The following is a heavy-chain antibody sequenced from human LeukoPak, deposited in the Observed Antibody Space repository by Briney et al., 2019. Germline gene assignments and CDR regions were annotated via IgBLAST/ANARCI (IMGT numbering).Heavy chain of an antibody. V-gene: IGHV3-7*01. Sequence: GGSLRLSCAASGFTFSSYWMSWVRQAPGKGLEWVAHIKQDGNDKYYVDSVKGRFTISRDNAKNSLHLQMNSLRAEDTAVYYCARGRDSGSFDYWGLGALVIVSS. J-gene: IGHJ4*02. CDR2: IKQDGNDK. CDR3: ARGRDSGSFDY. D-gene: IGHD3-10*01. CDR1: GFTFSSYW.